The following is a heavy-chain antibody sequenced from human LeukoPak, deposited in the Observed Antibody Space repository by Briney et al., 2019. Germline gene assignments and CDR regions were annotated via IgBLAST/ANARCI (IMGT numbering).Heavy chain of an antibody. Sequence: GGSLRLSCAASGITVSSNYMSWVRQAPGKGLEWVSVMYSDSRTYYADSVKGRFTISRDNSKKSLYLQMNSLRTEDTALYYCAKTLKVLGGDDYFDYWGQGTLVTVSS. CDR3: AKTLKVLGGDDYFDY. CDR2: MYSDSRT. V-gene: IGHV3-53*05. J-gene: IGHJ4*02. CDR1: GITVSSNY. D-gene: IGHD2-21*02.